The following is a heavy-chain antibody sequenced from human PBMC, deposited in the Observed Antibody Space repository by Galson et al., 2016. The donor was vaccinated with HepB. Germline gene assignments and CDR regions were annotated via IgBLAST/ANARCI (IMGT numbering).Heavy chain of an antibody. D-gene: IGHD2-2*01. CDR3: AKDQLIVVVPAAGNWFGP. V-gene: IGHV3-74*01. CDR1: GFTFSRYW. J-gene: IGHJ5*02. Sequence: SLRLSCAASGFTFSRYWMHWVRQAPGKGLVWVSSIKSDGSSTTYADSVKGRFTISRDDAKNTLYLQMNGLTAEDTAIYYCAKDQLIVVVPAAGNWFGPWGPGTQVTVSS. CDR2: IKSDGSST.